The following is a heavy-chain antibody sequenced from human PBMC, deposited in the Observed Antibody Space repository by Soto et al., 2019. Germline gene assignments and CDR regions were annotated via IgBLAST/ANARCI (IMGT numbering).Heavy chain of an antibody. CDR2: IYYSGTT. CDR1: GDPISFSY. J-gene: IGHJ4*02. V-gene: IGHV4-59*08. D-gene: IGHD2-21*01. Sequence: NPSETLSLTCTVSGDPISFSYWSWIRQPPGKGLEWIGCIYYSGTTDYNPSLRSRVTLSVDTSKNHFSLKLSSVTAADTAMYYCARHHGSDYYLDYWGQRMLVTVSS. CDR3: ARHHGSDYYLDY.